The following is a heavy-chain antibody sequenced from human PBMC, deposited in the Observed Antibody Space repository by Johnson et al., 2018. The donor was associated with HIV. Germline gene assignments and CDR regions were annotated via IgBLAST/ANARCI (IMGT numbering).Heavy chain of an antibody. CDR3: ARYTSGWYIGADAFDI. D-gene: IGHD6-19*01. J-gene: IGHJ3*02. CDR1: GFTFDDYA. V-gene: IGHV3-9*01. CDR2: LSWNSGSI. Sequence: VQLVESGGGLVQPGRSLRLSCAASGFTFDDYAMHWVRQAPGKGLEWVSGLSWNSGSIGYADSVKGRFTISRDNAKNSLYVQMNSLRAEDTGVYYCARYTSGWYIGADAFDIWGQGTMVTVSS.